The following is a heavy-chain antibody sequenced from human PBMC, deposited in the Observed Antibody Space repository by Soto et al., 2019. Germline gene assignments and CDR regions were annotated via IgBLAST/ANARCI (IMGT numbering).Heavy chain of an antibody. CDR1: GYTFTSYA. CDR3: AKDGGREGYFGNWFDP. J-gene: IGHJ5*02. CDR2: IIPIFGTA. Sequence: SVKVSCKASGYTFTSYAITWVRQAPGQGLEWLGRIIPIFGTANYAQKFQGRVTITADESTTTAYMELSSLRSDDTAVYYCAKDGGREGYFGNWFDPWGQGTLVTVSS. D-gene: IGHD2-15*01. V-gene: IGHV1-69*13.